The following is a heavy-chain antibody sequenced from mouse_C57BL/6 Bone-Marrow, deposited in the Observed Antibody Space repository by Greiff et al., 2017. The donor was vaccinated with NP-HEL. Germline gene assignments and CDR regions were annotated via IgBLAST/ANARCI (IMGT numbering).Heavy chain of an antibody. Sequence: QVQLQQSGAELVRPGTSVKVSCKASGYAFTNYLIEWVKQRPGQGLEWIGVINPGSGGTNYNEKFKGKATLTADKSSSTAYMQLSSLTSEDSAVYFCARQGYYGSSSHFDYWGQGTTLTVSS. D-gene: IGHD1-1*01. CDR1: GYAFTNYL. V-gene: IGHV1-54*01. CDR3: ARQGYYGSSSHFDY. CDR2: INPGSGGT. J-gene: IGHJ2*01.